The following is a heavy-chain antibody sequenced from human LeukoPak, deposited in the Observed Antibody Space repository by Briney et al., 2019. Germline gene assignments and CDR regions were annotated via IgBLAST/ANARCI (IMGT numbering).Heavy chain of an antibody. J-gene: IGHJ4*02. Sequence: PGGSLRLSCTASGFTFSSYAMSWVRQAPGKGLEWVSAISGSGGSTYYADSVKGRFTISRDNSKNTLYLQMNSLRAEDTAVYYCAKVVQWLRGYYFDYWGQGTLVTVSS. CDR1: GFTFSSYA. D-gene: IGHD5-12*01. CDR2: ISGSGGST. V-gene: IGHV3-23*01. CDR3: AKVVQWLRGYYFDY.